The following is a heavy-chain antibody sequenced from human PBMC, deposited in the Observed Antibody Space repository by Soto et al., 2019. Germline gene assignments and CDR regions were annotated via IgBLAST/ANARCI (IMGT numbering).Heavy chain of an antibody. CDR3: ARELGCSGGSCPDYLRLQYPSYFDY. Sequence: QVQLVQSGAEVKKPGASVKVSCKASGYTFTSYGISWVRQVPGQGLEWMGWISAYNGNTNYAQKLQGRVTMTTDTSTSTAYMGLRSLRYEDTAVYYCARELGCSGGSCPDYLRLQYPSYFDYWGQGTLVTVSS. D-gene: IGHD2-15*01. V-gene: IGHV1-18*01. CDR1: GYTFTSYG. CDR2: ISAYNGNT. J-gene: IGHJ4*02.